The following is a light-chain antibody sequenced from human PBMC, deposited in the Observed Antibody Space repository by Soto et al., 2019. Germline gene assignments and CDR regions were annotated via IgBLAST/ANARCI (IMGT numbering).Light chain of an antibody. CDR1: QDISIY. V-gene: IGKV1-16*02. J-gene: IGKJ2*01. CDR3: HQYHRHAT. Sequence: DVQMTQSPSSLSASVGDTVTILCRASQDISIYLAWFQQKPGKAPKSLIYGGSTLHSGVPSKFSGSRSGTEFTLTISRLQPDDFATYHCHQYHRHATFGQGTILDIK. CDR2: GGS.